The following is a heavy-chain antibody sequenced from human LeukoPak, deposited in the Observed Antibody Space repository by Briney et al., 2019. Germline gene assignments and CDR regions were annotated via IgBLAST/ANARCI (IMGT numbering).Heavy chain of an antibody. J-gene: IGHJ4*02. Sequence: SETLSLTCAVYGGSFSGYYWSWIRQPPGKGLEWIGEINHSGSTDYNPSLKSRVTISVDTSKNQFSLKLSSVTAADTAVYYCASPGRPFSWYYWGQGTLVTVSS. V-gene: IGHV4-34*01. CDR2: INHSGST. CDR1: GGSFSGYY. CDR3: ASPGRPFSWYY.